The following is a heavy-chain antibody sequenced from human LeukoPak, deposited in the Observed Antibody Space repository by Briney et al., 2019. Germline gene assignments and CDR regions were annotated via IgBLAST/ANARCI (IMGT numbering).Heavy chain of an antibody. J-gene: IGHJ6*03. CDR1: GFTFSSYA. Sequence: GGSLRLSCAAFGFTFSSYAMHWVRQAPGKGLEWVAVISYDGSNKYYADSVKGRFTISRDNSKNTLYLKMNSLRAEDTAVYYCARDNWQEVDYYYYYYMDVWGKGTTVTVSS. V-gene: IGHV3-30*01. D-gene: IGHD1-20*01. CDR2: ISYDGSNK. CDR3: ARDNWQEVDYYYYYYMDV.